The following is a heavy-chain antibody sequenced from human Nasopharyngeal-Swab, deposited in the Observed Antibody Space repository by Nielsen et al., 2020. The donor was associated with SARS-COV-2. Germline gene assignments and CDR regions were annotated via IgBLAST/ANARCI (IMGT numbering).Heavy chain of an antibody. D-gene: IGHD2-21*02. CDR3: AKVAVVTAIPWYFDL. CDR1: GFTFSSYG. Sequence: GGSLRLSCAASGFTFSSYGMHWVRQAPGKGLEWVAVISYDGSNKYYADSVKGRFTISRDNSKNTPYLQMNSLRAEDTAVYYCAKVAVVTAIPWYFDLWGRGTLVTVSS. CDR2: ISYDGSNK. V-gene: IGHV3-30*18. J-gene: IGHJ2*01.